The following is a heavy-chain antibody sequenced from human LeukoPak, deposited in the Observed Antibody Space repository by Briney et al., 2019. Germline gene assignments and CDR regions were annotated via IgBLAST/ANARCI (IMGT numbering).Heavy chain of an antibody. Sequence: ASVKVSCKASGYTFTSYGISWVRQAPGQGLEWMGWISAYNGNTNYAQKLQGRVTMTTDTSTSTAYMELSSLRSEDTAVYYCARGGSRYCSSTSCYLQHWGQGTMVTVSS. CDR2: ISAYNGNT. J-gene: IGHJ3*01. CDR3: ARGGSRYCSSTSCYLQH. V-gene: IGHV1-18*01. D-gene: IGHD2-2*01. CDR1: GYTFTSYG.